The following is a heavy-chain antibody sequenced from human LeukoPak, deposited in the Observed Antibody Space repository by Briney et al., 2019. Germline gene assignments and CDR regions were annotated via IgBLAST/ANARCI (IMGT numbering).Heavy chain of an antibody. CDR3: ARGVEYCSSTTCSAFDY. CDR1: GFTFSNYW. J-gene: IGHJ4*02. Sequence: TGGSLRLSCAASGFTFSNYWMYWVRQPPGKGLVWVSRINTDGSSTSYADSVKGRFTISRDNAKKTLYLKMNSLRAEDTAVYSCARGVEYCSSTTCSAFDYWGQGTLVTVSS. D-gene: IGHD2-2*01. CDR2: INTDGSST. V-gene: IGHV3-74*01.